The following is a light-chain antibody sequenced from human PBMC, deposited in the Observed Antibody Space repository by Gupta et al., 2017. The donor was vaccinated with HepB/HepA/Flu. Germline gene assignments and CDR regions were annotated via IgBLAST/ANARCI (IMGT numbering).Light chain of an antibody. Sequence: VLTQSPGTLSLSPGERATLACRASQGVSSSYLAWYQQKPGQAPRLLIYGASSRATCIPDRFSGSGSATDFTLTISRLEPEDFAVYYCQQYGSAPPYTFGQGTKLEIK. CDR1: QGVSSSY. CDR2: GAS. V-gene: IGKV3-20*01. CDR3: QQYGSAPPYT. J-gene: IGKJ2*01.